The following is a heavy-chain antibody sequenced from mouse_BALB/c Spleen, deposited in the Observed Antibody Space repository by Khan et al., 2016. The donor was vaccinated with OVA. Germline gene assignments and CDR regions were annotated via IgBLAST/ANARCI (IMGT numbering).Heavy chain of an antibody. CDR2: ISPYSGNT. V-gene: IGHV1S137*01. CDR1: GYTFTDYA. D-gene: IGHD2-3*01. J-gene: IGHJ2*01. Sequence: QVQLQQSGPELVRPGVSVKISCKGSGYTFTDYAMYWVKQSHAKSLEWIGLISPYSGNTNYNQKFKGKATMPVDKSSSTAYMELARLPSEDSAIYYWARPAYDGYYDYWGQGTTLTVSS. CDR3: ARPAYDGYYDY.